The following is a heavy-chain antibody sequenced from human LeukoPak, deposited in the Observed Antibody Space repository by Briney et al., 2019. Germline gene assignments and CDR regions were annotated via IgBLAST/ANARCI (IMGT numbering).Heavy chain of an antibody. Sequence: PSETLSLTCTVSGGSISSSSYYWGWIRQPPGKGLEWIGSIYYSGSTYYNPSLKSRVTISVDTSKNQFSLKLSSVTAADTAVYYCARETSIAARRYFDYWGQGTLVTVSS. CDR2: IYYSGST. J-gene: IGHJ4*02. CDR3: ARETSIAARRYFDY. CDR1: GGSISSSSYY. V-gene: IGHV4-39*02. D-gene: IGHD6-6*01.